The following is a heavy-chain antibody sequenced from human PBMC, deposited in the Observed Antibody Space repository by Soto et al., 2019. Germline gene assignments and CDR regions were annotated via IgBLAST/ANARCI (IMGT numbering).Heavy chain of an antibody. CDR1: GFTFSSYG. CDR3: ARDGRVYYPFLTCYYQSYYYAMDV. J-gene: IGHJ6*02. V-gene: IGHV3-33*01. CDR2: IGIGGSNE. Sequence: AGSLRLSCAACGFTFSSYGMHWVRQAPAKGREWVSLIGIGGSNESYADSVKGRFTISRDNSKNILYLQMNSLRAEDTAVYYCARDGRVYYPFLTCYYQSYYYAMDVWGQGTTVTVSS. D-gene: IGHD3-9*01.